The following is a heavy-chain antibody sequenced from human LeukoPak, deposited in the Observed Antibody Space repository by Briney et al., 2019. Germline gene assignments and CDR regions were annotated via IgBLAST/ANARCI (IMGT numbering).Heavy chain of an antibody. CDR2: INPNSGGT. J-gene: IGHJ6*03. CDR3: ARFDSGYCSGGSCYSYYMDV. CDR1: GYTFTGYY. D-gene: IGHD2-15*01. Sequence: ASVKVSCKASGYTFTGYYMHWVRQAPGQGLEWMGWINPNSGGTNYAQKFQGRVTMTTDTSTSTAYMELRSLRSDDTAVYYCARFDSGYCSGGSCYSYYMDVWGKGTTVTISS. V-gene: IGHV1-2*02.